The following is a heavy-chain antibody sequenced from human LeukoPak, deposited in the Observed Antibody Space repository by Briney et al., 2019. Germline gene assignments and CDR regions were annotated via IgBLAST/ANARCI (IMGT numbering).Heavy chain of an antibody. Sequence: PGRSLRLSCAASGFTFNTYGMHWVRQAPGKGLEWVAVISYDGSNKYFADSVKGRFTISRDNSKNALYLQMTSLKAEDAAVYYCAKDRMAAASSYYYYGMDVWGQGTTVTVFS. V-gene: IGHV3-30*18. CDR1: GFTFNTYG. J-gene: IGHJ6*02. CDR3: AKDRMAAASSYYYYGMDV. CDR2: ISYDGSNK. D-gene: IGHD6-13*01.